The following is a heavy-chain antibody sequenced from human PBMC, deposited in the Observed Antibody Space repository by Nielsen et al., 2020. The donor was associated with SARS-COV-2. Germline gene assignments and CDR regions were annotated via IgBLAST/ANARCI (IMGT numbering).Heavy chain of an antibody. D-gene: IGHD3-22*01. Sequence: GGSLRLSCAASGFTFSNAWMSWVRQAPGKGLEWVGRIKSKTDGGTTDYAAPVKGRFTISRDDSKSTLYLQMNSLKTEDTAVYYCTSPFYYDSSGYYYWGQGTLVTVSS. CDR3: TSPFYYDSSGYYY. CDR2: IKSKTDGGTT. CDR1: GFTFSNAW. J-gene: IGHJ4*02. V-gene: IGHV3-15*01.